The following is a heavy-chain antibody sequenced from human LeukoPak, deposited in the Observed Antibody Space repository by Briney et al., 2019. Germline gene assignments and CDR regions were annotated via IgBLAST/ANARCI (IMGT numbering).Heavy chain of an antibody. Sequence: SETLSLTCTVSGGSISSGGYYWSWIRQHPGKGLEWIGYIYYSGSTYYNPSLKSRVTISVDTSKNQFSLKLSSVTAADTAVYYCARGSMADHDAFDIWGQGTMVTVSS. J-gene: IGHJ3*02. CDR3: ARGSMADHDAFDI. CDR2: IYYSGST. CDR1: GGSISSGGYY. D-gene: IGHD5-24*01. V-gene: IGHV4-31*03.